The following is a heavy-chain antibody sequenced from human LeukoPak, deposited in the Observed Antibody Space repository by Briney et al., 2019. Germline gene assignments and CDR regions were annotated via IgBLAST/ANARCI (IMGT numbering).Heavy chain of an antibody. J-gene: IGHJ3*02. CDR1: AGSISIYY. Sequence: SDTLSLTCTLAAGSISIYYWSSIRQPPGNGLEWIRYIYYSASTTYNPSLKSRVTISVDTSKIQFSLKMSSVTAAEPAVYYCERAPYYYDSSGHLGYAFDIWGQGTIVTVSS. V-gene: IGHV4-59*07. CDR3: ERAPYYYDSSGHLGYAFDI. D-gene: IGHD3-22*01. CDR2: IYYSAST.